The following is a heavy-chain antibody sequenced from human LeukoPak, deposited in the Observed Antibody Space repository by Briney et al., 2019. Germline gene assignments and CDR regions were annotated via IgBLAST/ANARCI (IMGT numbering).Heavy chain of an antibody. Sequence: SETLSLTCIVSGYSISSGYYWGWIRQPPGKGLEWIGSIYHSGSTFYNPSLKSRVTISVDTSKNQFSLKLSSVTASDTALYYCAKDSVAAEYWYFDLWGRGTLVTVSS. J-gene: IGHJ2*01. CDR1: GYSISSGYY. CDR2: IYHSGST. D-gene: IGHD6-13*01. V-gene: IGHV4-38-2*02. CDR3: AKDSVAAEYWYFDL.